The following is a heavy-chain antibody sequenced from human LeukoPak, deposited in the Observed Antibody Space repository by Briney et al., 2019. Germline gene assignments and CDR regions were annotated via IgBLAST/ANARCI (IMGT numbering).Heavy chain of an antibody. CDR1: GGTFSSYA. CDR2: IIPIFGTA. V-gene: IGHV1-69*15. CDR3: ARVPPDYGDYVGFDY. J-gene: IGHJ4*02. D-gene: IGHD4-17*01. Sequence: SVKVSCKASGGTFSSYAISWVRQAPGQGLEWMGRIIPIFGTANYAQKFQGRVTITADESTSTAYMELSSLRSEDTAVYYCARVPPDYGDYVGFDYWGQGTLVTVSS.